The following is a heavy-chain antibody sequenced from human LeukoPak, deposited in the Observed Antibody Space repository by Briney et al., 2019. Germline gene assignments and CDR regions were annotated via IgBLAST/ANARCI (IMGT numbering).Heavy chain of an antibody. J-gene: IGHJ4*02. CDR1: GYTYTGYY. CDR2: INPNSGGT. CDR3: ARDCSSTSCYPEKFDY. Sequence: ASVKVSCKASGYTYTGYYMHWVRQAPGQGLEWMGWINPNSGGTNYAQKFQGRVTMTRDTSISTAYMELSRLRSDDTALYYCARDCSSTSCYPEKFDYWGQGTLVTVSS. D-gene: IGHD2-2*01. V-gene: IGHV1-2*02.